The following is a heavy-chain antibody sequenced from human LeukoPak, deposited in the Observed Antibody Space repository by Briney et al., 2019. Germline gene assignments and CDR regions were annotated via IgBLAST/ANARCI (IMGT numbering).Heavy chain of an antibody. Sequence: GGSLRLSCAASGFTFSSNSMNWVRQAPGKGPEWVSSISSSSYIYYADSVKGRFTISRDNAKNSLYLQMNNLRAEDTAVYYCARVIYYHYYYMDVWGKGTTVTVSS. CDR2: ISSSSYI. J-gene: IGHJ6*03. CDR3: ARVIYYHYYYMDV. CDR1: GFTFSSNS. V-gene: IGHV3-21*01.